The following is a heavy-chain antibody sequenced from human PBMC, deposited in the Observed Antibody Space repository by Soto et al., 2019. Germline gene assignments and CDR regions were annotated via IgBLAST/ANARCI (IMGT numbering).Heavy chain of an antibody. CDR3: AKGSEDYDFWSGYPIPFDY. CDR1: GFTFSSYA. V-gene: IGHV3-23*01. D-gene: IGHD3-3*01. CDR2: ISGSGGST. J-gene: IGHJ4*02. Sequence: GGSLRLSCAASGFTFSSYAMSWVRQAPGKGLGWVSAISGSGGSTYYADSVKGRFTISRDNSKNTLYLQMNSLRAEDTAVYYCAKGSEDYDFWSGYPIPFDYWGQGTLVTVSS.